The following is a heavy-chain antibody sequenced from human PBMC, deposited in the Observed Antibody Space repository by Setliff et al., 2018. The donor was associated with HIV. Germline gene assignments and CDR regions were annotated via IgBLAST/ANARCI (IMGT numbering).Heavy chain of an antibody. J-gene: IGHJ4*02. D-gene: IGHD1-26*01. CDR1: GGSISSRGSYY. V-gene: IGHV4-61*09. CDR2: IYTSGST. CDR3: ARAFSGNYYGGVDY. Sequence: SETLSLTCTVSGGSISSRGSYYWSWIRQPAGKGLEWIGHIYTSGSTDYNPSLKSRVTISVDTSKNQFSLKLSSVTAADTAVYYCARAFSGNYYGGVDYWGQGTLVTVSS.